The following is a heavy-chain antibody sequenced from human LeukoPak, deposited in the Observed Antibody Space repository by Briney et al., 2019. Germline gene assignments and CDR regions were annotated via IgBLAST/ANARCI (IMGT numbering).Heavy chain of an antibody. CDR1: GFTFSDYW. Sequence: GGSLRLSCAASGFTFSDYWMTWVPKASGKGRWWGPNIKPDGSEKYYVDSVKGRFTISRDHAKNSLYLQMNSLRVEDTAVYYCASYLYWWSDLGYWGQGTLVTVSS. D-gene: IGHD2-8*02. V-gene: IGHV3-7*01. CDR2: IKPDGSEK. J-gene: IGHJ4*02. CDR3: ASYLYWWSDLGY.